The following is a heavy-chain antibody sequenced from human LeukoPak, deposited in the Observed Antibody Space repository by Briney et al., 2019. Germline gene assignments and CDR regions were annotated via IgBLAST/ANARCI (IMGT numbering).Heavy chain of an antibody. CDR2: IYYSGST. D-gene: IGHD1-26*01. J-gene: IGHJ4*02. CDR1: GGSISSNNYY. V-gene: IGHV4-39*01. CDR3: ARQGSGNYLSPVNY. Sequence: PSETLSLTCTVSGGSISSNNYYWGWIRQPPGKGLEWIGTIYYSGSTYYNPPLKSRVTISVDTSKNQFSLKLSSVTAADTAVYYCARQGSGNYLSPVNYWGQGTLVTVSS.